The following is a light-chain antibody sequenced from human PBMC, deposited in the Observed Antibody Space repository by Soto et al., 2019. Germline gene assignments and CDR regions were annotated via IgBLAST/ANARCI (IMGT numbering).Light chain of an antibody. Sequence: TMMTQSPDTLSVSLGERATLSCRASQSLRSSLAWYQQKPGQAPRLLIYDASTRATGIPARFSGSGSGTDFTLTISGLQSEDFAVYYCQQYNNWPQTFGQGTKVEIK. CDR1: QSLRSS. CDR2: DAS. V-gene: IGKV3-15*01. J-gene: IGKJ1*01. CDR3: QQYNNWPQT.